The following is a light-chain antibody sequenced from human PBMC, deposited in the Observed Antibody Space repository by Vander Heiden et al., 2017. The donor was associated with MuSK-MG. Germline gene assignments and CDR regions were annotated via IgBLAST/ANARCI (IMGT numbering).Light chain of an antibody. Sequence: DILLSPSPDSLDVPLGEKATLSCKHSQSVLDSSCKLNYLAWFQQKPGQTPKMRIYWASTRYSGVPDRFSGSGSGTEFTLTISSLQADDAAVDYCQQYYEPQYTFGQGTKLEIK. CDR1: QSVLDSSCKLNY. CDR3: QQYYEPQYT. CDR2: WAS. V-gene: IGKV4-1*01. J-gene: IGKJ2*01.